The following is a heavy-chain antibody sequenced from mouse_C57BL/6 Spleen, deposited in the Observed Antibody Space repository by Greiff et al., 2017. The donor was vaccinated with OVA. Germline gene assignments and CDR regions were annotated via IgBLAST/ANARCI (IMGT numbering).Heavy chain of an antibody. Sequence: VQRVESGPELVKPGASVKLSCKASGYTFTSYDINWVKQRPGQGLEWIGWIYPRDGSTKYNEKFKGKATLTVDTSSSTAYMELHSLTSEDSAVYFCAREGNYYGSSRYFDVWGTGTTVTVSS. CDR1: GYTFTSYD. CDR3: AREGNYYGSSRYFDV. J-gene: IGHJ1*03. V-gene: IGHV1-85*01. D-gene: IGHD1-1*01. CDR2: IYPRDGST.